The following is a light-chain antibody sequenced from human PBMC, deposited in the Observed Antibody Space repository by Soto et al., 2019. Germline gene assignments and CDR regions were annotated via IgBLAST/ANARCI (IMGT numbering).Light chain of an antibody. J-gene: IGKJ5*01. V-gene: IGKV3-15*01. CDR2: GAL. CDR1: QSIGDY. Sequence: EVVMTQSPATLSVAPGERATLSCRASQSIGDYLAWYQHKPGQAPRLLIYGALTRATGSPARFAGSGSETDLPLTISSLQSEDFAIYYCQQYSSWVGTVGQGPRL. CDR3: QQYSSWVGT.